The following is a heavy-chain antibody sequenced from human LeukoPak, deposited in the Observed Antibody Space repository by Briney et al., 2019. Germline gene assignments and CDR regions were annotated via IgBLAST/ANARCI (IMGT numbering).Heavy chain of an antibody. V-gene: IGHV3-7*01. D-gene: IGHD6-19*01. CDR2: IKQDGSEK. Sequence: GGSLRLSCAASGFTFSSYGMHWVRQAPGKGLEWVASIKQDGSEKYYLDSLEGRFTISRDNAKNSVYLQINRLRAEDTAVYYCARRGTIAVPVFWFDPWGQGTLVIVSS. CDR1: GFTFSSYG. CDR3: ARRGTIAVPVFWFDP. J-gene: IGHJ5*02.